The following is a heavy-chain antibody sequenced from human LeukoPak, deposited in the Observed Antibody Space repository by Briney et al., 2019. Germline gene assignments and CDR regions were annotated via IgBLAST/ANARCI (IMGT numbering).Heavy chain of an antibody. V-gene: IGHV4-59*01. CDR3: ARALDYGDYGKDDAFDI. CDR1: GCSISSYY. J-gene: IGHJ3*02. Sequence: KPAESLSLTCTVSGCSISSYYWSWIRQPPGKGLEWIAYIYYSGSTNYNPSLKSRVTISVDTSKNQFSLKLSSVTAADTAVYYCARALDYGDYGKDDAFDIWGQGTMVTVSS. D-gene: IGHD4-17*01. CDR2: IYYSGST.